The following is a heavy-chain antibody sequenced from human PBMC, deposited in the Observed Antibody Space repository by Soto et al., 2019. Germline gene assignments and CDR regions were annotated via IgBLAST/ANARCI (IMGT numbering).Heavy chain of an antibody. D-gene: IGHD2-15*01. J-gene: IGHJ4*02. V-gene: IGHV4-59*01. CDR1: GGSISSYY. CDR3: ARAYGGNGFDY. CDR2: IYYSGST. Sequence: SETLSLTCTVSGGSISSYYWSWIRQPPGKGLEWIGYIYYSGSTNYNPSLKSRVTISVDTSKNQFSLKLSSVTAADTAVYYCARAYGGNGFDYWCQGSLVTFSS.